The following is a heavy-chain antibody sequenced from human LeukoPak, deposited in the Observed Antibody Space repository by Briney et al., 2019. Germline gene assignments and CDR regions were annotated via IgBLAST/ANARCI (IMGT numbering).Heavy chain of an antibody. CDR1: GFTFSIYG. D-gene: IGHD3-10*02. J-gene: IGHJ6*04. V-gene: IGHV3-48*04. Sequence: GGSLRLSCAASGFTFSIYGMNWVRQAPGKGLEWVSYISSSGSTIYYADSVKGRFTISRDNAKNSLYLQMNSLRAEDTAVYYCAELGITMIGGVWGKGTTVTISS. CDR3: AELGITMIGGV. CDR2: ISSSGSTI.